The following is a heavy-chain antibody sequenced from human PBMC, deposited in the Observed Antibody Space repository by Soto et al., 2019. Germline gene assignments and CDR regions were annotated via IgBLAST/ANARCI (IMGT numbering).Heavy chain of an antibody. CDR1: GFTFGDYA. CDR2: IRSKAYGGTT. CDR3: TRDKDEHRGYYYYGMDV. V-gene: IGHV3-49*04. Sequence: GGSLRLSCTASGFTFGDYAMSWVRQAPGKGLEWVGFIRSKAYGGTTEYAASVKGRFTISRDDSKSIAYLQMNSLKTEDTAVYYCTRDKDEHRGYYYYGMDVWGQGTRVTVSS. D-gene: IGHD3-10*01. J-gene: IGHJ6*02.